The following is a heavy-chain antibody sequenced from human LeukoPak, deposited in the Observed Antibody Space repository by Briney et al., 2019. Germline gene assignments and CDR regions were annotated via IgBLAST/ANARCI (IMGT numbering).Heavy chain of an antibody. CDR1: GFTVSSNY. Sequence: GGSLRLSCAASGFTVSSNYMNWVRQAPGKGLEWVSMIYPDGNTFYTNSVKGRFTISRDNSKNTLDLQMSSLRAEDTAVYYCARGRGYWASRGQGTLVTVSS. CDR3: ARGRGYWAS. CDR2: IYPDGNT. V-gene: IGHV3-66*01. D-gene: IGHD5-18*01. J-gene: IGHJ4*02.